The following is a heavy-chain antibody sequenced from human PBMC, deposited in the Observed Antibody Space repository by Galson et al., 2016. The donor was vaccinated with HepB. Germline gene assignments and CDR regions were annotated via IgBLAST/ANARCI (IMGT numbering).Heavy chain of an antibody. D-gene: IGHD6-25*01. CDR1: GFIFSSQA. V-gene: IGHV3-30*04. Sequence: SLRLSCAVSGFIFSSQAMYWVRQAPGKGLEWVAVISYDESNKYYIDSVKGRFTVSRDSSKYTVYLQMDSLRIEDTAVYYCAASPAATYAPEGYALDFWGQGTTVPVSS. CDR2: ISYDESNK. J-gene: IGHJ3*01. CDR3: AASPAATYAPEGYALDF.